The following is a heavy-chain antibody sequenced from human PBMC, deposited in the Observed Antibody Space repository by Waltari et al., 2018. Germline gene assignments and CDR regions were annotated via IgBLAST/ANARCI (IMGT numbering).Heavy chain of an antibody. Sequence: QVQLVESGGGVVQPGRSLRLSCAASGFPFSSYGMHWVRQAPGQGLEWVAVIWYDGSNKYYADSVKGRFTISRDNSKNTLYLQMNSLRAEDTAVYYCARDPGGLGVTAISYYFDYWGQGTLVTVSS. CDR3: ARDPGGLGVTAISYYFDY. D-gene: IGHD2-21*02. CDR1: GFPFSSYG. V-gene: IGHV3-33*01. J-gene: IGHJ4*02. CDR2: IWYDGSNK.